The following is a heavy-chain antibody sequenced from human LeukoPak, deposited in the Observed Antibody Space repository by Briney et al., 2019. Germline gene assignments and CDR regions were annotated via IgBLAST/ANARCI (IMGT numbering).Heavy chain of an antibody. CDR3: ARDGYGDGMDY. J-gene: IGHJ4*02. CDR2: IYYSGST. Sequence: SETLSLTCTVSGGSISSSSYYWGWIRQPPGKGLEWIGSIYYSGSTYYNPSLKSRVTISVDTSKNQFSLKLSSVTAADTAVYYCARDGYGDGMDYWGQGTLVTVSS. D-gene: IGHD4-17*01. V-gene: IGHV4-39*07. CDR1: GGSISSSSYY.